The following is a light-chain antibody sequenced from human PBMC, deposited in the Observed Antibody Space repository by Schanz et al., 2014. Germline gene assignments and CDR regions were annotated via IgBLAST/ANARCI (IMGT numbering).Light chain of an antibody. V-gene: IGKV3-20*01. CDR2: GAS. Sequence: EIVLTQSPGTLSLSPGERATLSCRASQSVSSNYLAWYQQKPGQAPRLLIDGASTRATGIPARFSGSGSGTEFTLTISSLQPDDFATYYCQQYNSYPPTFGQGTKVEIK. J-gene: IGKJ1*01. CDR3: QQYNSYPPT. CDR1: QSVSSNY.